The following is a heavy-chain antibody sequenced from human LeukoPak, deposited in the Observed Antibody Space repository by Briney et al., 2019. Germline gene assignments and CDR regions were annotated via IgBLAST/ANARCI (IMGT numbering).Heavy chain of an antibody. J-gene: IGHJ4*02. CDR2: IYYSGST. V-gene: IGHV4-59*01. D-gene: IGHD6-13*01. Sequence: PSETLSLTCTVSGGSISSYYWSWIRQPPGKGLEWIGNIYYSGSTNYNPSLKSRVTISVDTSKNQFSLKLSSVTAADTAVYYCARDGGYSSSWFPFDYWGQGTLVTVSS. CDR1: GGSISSYY. CDR3: ARDGGYSSSWFPFDY.